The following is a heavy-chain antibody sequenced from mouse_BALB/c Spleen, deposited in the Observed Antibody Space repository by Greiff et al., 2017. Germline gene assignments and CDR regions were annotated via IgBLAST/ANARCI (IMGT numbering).Heavy chain of an antibody. D-gene: IGHD1-1*01. Sequence: EVQLQQSGAELVKPGASVQLSCTASGFTINDSYMHWVKQRPEQGLEWIGWIDPANGNTNYDPQFQGKATITADTSSNTADLQLSSLTSEDTAVYYCARSGIYYYAFDDWGQGTTLTVSS. CDR1: GFTINDSY. CDR2: IDPANGNT. CDR3: ARSGIYYYAFDD. J-gene: IGHJ2*01. V-gene: IGHV14-3*02.